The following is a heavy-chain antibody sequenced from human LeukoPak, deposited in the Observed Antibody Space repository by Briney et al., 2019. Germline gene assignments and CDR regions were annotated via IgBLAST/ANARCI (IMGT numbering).Heavy chain of an antibody. CDR2: IIPIFGTA. J-gene: IGHJ4*02. CDR3: ARASDYDFWSGYFDY. D-gene: IGHD3-3*01. CDR1: GGTFSSYA. V-gene: IGHV1-69*13. Sequence: ASVKVSCKASGGTFSSYAISWVRQAPGQGLEWMGGIIPIFGTANYAQKFQGRVTITADESTSTAYMELSSLRSEDTAVYYRARASDYDFWSGYFDYWGQGTLVTVSS.